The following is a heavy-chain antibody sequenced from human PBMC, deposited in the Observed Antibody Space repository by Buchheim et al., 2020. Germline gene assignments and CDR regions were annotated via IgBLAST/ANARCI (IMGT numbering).Heavy chain of an antibody. Sequence: EVQLVESGGGLVQPVGSLRLSCAASGFTFSSYDMQWVRQVSGKGLEWVSAVGMAGDTHYSGSVRGRFTISRENAKNSVYLQMNNLRAGDTAVYYCARDPSGRGMDVWGQGTT. CDR1: GFTFSSYD. V-gene: IGHV3-13*04. J-gene: IGHJ6*02. CDR2: VGMAGDT. CDR3: ARDPSGRGMDV.